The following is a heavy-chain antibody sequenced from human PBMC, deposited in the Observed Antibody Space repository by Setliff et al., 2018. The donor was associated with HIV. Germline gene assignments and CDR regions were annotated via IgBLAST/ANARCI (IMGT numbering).Heavy chain of an antibody. V-gene: IGHV1-2*02. J-gene: IGHJ6*03. D-gene: IGHD7-27*01. CDR1: GYIFTGYY. CDR3: ARDRRAGVYYYTDV. Sequence: ASVKVSCKASGYIFTGYYMHWVRQAPGQGFEWMGWINPDNGRTQYVQKFQGRLTLTRDTSIRTAYMELSGLTFDDTAMYYCARDRRAGVYYYTDVWGTGTTVTVSS. CDR2: INPDNGRT.